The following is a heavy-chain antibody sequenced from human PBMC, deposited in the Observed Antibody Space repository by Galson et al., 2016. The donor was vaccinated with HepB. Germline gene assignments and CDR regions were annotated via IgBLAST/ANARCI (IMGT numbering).Heavy chain of an antibody. D-gene: IGHD5-24*01. CDR1: GFTFSSYA. V-gene: IGHV3-30*04. Sequence: SLRLSCAASGFTFSSYAVHWVRQAPGKGLEWVAVISFDGSDKKYADSVKGRVTISSDNSKNTLYLQMNSLRPEDTALYYCARAPGGGFAWGPLDYWGQGTLVTVSS. J-gene: IGHJ4*02. CDR2: ISFDGSDK. CDR3: ARAPGGGFAWGPLDY.